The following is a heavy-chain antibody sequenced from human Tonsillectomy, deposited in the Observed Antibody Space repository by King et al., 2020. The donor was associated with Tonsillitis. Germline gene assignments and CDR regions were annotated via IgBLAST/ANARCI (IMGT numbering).Heavy chain of an antibody. CDR3: ATSALPGDDSPYRFVRH. J-gene: IGHJ1*01. CDR1: GYTFTGHY. D-gene: IGHD3-22*01. V-gene: IGHV1-2*02. CDR2: MHPDSGDT. Sequence: VQLVESGAVLKKPGASVTVSCKTSGYTFTGHYLYWVRQAPGQGLEWMGWMHPDSGDTTHMQSFQGRVSMTRATSISTAYLGLYSLRPDDTAVYYCATSALPGDDSPYRFVRHWGQGTQVTVSS.